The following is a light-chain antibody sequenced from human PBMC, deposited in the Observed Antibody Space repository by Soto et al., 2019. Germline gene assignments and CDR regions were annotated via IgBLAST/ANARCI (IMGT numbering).Light chain of an antibody. CDR1: SSDVGGYNY. CDR3: SSYTSSSTLV. V-gene: IGLV2-14*01. J-gene: IGLJ1*01. CDR2: EVS. Sequence: QSVLTQPASMSGSPGQSITISCTGTSSDVGGYNYVSWYQQHPGKAPKLMIYEVSNRPSGVSNRFSDSKSGNTASLTISGLQAEDEADYYCSSYTSSSTLVFGTGTKVTVL.